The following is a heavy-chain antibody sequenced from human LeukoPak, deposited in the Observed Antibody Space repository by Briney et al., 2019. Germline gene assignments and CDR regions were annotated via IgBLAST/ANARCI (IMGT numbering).Heavy chain of an antibody. D-gene: IGHD3-10*01. Sequence: SETLSLTCAVYGGSFSGYYWSWIRQPPGKGLEWIGEINHSGSTNYNPSLKSRVTISVDPSKNQFSLKLSSVTAADTAVYYCAKSRYGSGSPGKFWGPGTLVTVSS. V-gene: IGHV4-34*01. CDR1: GGSFSGYY. CDR2: INHSGST. CDR3: AKSRYGSGSPGKF. J-gene: IGHJ4*02.